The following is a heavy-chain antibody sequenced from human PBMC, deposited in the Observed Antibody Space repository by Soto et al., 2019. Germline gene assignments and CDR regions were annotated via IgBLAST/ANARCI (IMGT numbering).Heavy chain of an antibody. CDR2: IYPGDSDT. Sequence: GEFLTISCRRAGDHFTRYWIGWVRQMPGKGLEWMGIIYPGDSDTRYSPSFQGQVTISADKSISTAYLQWSSLKASDTAMYYCARLLGRYTVTKGGMDVWGQGTTVTVSS. V-gene: IGHV5-51*01. J-gene: IGHJ6*02. D-gene: IGHD4-17*01. CDR3: ARLLGRYTVTKGGMDV. CDR1: GDHFTRYW.